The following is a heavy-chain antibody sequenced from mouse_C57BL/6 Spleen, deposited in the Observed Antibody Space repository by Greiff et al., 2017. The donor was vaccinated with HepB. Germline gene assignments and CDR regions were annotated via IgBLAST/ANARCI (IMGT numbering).Heavy chain of an antibody. CDR2: IYPRDGST. CDR1: GYTFTDHT. Sequence: QVQLQQSDAELVKPGASVKISCKVSGYTFTDHTIHWMKQRPEQGLEWIGYIYPRDGSTKYNEKFKGKATLTADKSSSTAYMQLNSLTSEDSAVYFCARRRWLLEYYYAMDYWGQGTSVTVSS. CDR3: ARRRWLLEYYYAMDY. V-gene: IGHV1-78*01. J-gene: IGHJ4*01. D-gene: IGHD2-3*01.